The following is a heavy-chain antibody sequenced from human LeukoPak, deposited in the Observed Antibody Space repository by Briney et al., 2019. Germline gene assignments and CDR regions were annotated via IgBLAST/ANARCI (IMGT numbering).Heavy chain of an antibody. CDR3: ARVMAYCTRTSCHDY. J-gene: IGHJ4*02. V-gene: IGHV3-66*01. CDR2: LYSGGST. Sequence: GGSLRLSCAASGLTVSSNYMTWVRQAPGKGLEWVSVLYSGGSTYYSDSVKDRFTISRDNSKNTLYLQMNSLRAEDTAVYYCARVMAYCTRTSCHDYWGQGTLVTVSS. D-gene: IGHD2-2*01. CDR1: GLTVSSNY.